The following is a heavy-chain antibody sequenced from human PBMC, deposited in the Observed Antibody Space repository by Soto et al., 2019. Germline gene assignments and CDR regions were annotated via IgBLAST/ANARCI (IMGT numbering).Heavy chain of an antibody. CDR1: GFIFSYYA. CDR3: VRERRRSGFYDY. J-gene: IGHJ4*02. CDR2: IWSNGDST. D-gene: IGHD3-3*01. Sequence: PGGSLILSCSASGFIFSYYAMHWVRQAPGKGLDYVSAIWSNGDSTYYADSVKGRFTISRDNSRNTLYLQMNSLRVEDTAVYYCVRERRRSGFYDYWGQGTLVTVSS. V-gene: IGHV3-64D*08.